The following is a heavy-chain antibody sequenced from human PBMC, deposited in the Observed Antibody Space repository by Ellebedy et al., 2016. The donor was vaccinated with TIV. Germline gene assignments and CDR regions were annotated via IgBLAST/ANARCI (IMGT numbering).Heavy chain of an antibody. J-gene: IGHJ4*02. Sequence: SVKVSCXASGGTFSSYAISWVRQAPGQGLEWMGGIIPIFGTANYAQKFQGRVTITADESTSTAYMELSSLRSEDTAVYYCARAASIVVVTAIDYWGQGTLVTVSS. CDR3: ARAASIVVVTAIDY. D-gene: IGHD2-21*02. V-gene: IGHV1-69*13. CDR2: IIPIFGTA. CDR1: GGTFSSYA.